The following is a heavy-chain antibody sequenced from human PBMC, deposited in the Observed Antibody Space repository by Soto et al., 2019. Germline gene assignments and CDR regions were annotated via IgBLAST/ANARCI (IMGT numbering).Heavy chain of an antibody. V-gene: IGHV4-59*08. CDR2: IYYSGST. J-gene: IGHJ6*02. Sequence: SETLSLTCPVSGGSISSYYSSWNRQPPGKGLEWIGYIYYSGSTNYNPSLKSRVTISVDTSKNQFSLKLSSVTAADTAVYYCAGPSLSRYYYYGMDVWGQGTTFTVSS. CDR3: AGPSLSRYYYYGMDV. CDR1: GGSISSYY. D-gene: IGHD3-9*01.